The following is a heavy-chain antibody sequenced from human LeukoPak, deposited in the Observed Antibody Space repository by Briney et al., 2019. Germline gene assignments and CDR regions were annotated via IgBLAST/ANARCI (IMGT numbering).Heavy chain of an antibody. CDR2: IHSIGNT. CDR3: ARHVRGYELP. V-gene: IGHV4-59*08. J-gene: IGHJ4*02. D-gene: IGHD5-12*01. CDR1: GDSISTYY. Sequence: SETLSLTCTVSGDSISTYYWSWIRQPPGRVLEWIGYIHSIGNTDSNPSLKSRATLSVDTSKNQFSLKLSSVTAADTAVYYCARHVRGYELPWGQGTLVTVSS.